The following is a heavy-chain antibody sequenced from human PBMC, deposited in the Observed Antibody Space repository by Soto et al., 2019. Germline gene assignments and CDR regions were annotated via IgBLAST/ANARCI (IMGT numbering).Heavy chain of an antibody. V-gene: IGHV4-59*08. J-gene: IGHJ5*02. CDR2: SHYSGSA. Sequence: PSETLSLTCTVSGGSISSYYWSWIRHPPGKGLEWIGNSHYSGSANYNPSLKSRVTISVDTSKNQFSLKLSSVTAAGTAVYYCARTANWLDPWGQGTLVTVSS. CDR3: ARTANWLDP. CDR1: GGSISSYY.